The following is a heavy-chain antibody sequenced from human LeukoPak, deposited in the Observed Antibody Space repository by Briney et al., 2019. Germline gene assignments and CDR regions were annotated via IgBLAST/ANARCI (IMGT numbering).Heavy chain of an antibody. V-gene: IGHV3-23*01. CDR3: AKDLEVVPAGVDY. CDR1: GFTFSSYA. D-gene: IGHD2-2*01. J-gene: IGHJ4*02. Sequence: GGPLRLFCAASGFTFSSYAMSWLRQAPRKGLQWVSAIRGSGGSTFFADSVKGRFTISRDNSTNTLYLQMNSLRAEDTAVYYCAKDLEVVPAGVDYWGQGTLVTVSS. CDR2: IRGSGGST.